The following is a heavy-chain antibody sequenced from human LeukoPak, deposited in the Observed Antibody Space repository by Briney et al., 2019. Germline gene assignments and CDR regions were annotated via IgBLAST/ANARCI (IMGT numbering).Heavy chain of an antibody. D-gene: IGHD2-2*02. J-gene: IGHJ4*02. CDR1: GTSINNYY. V-gene: IGHV4-4*07. CDR2: IYFSGST. CDR3: AREMAVAGPYTFDI. Sequence: SETLSLTCTVSGTSINNYYWSWFRQPAGKGLEWIGRIYFSGSTNYNPSLKSRITMSLDTSKSQFSLNLRFVTAADTAVYFCAREMAVAGPYTFDIWGQGTLVTVSS.